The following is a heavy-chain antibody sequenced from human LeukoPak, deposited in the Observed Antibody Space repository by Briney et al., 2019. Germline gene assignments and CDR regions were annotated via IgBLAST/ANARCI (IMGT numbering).Heavy chain of an antibody. J-gene: IGHJ4*02. CDR3: VKSPHASSSYFHY. CDR1: GFTFSSFA. V-gene: IGHV3-64D*06. CDR2: INSNGDIT. Sequence: GGSLRLSCSASGFTFSSFAMHWVRQAPGKGLEYVAAINSNGDITDYADSVKGRFTISRDNSMNTLHLQMSSLTVEDTAVYYCVKSPHASSSYFHYWAQGTLVTVSS. D-gene: IGHD6-13*01.